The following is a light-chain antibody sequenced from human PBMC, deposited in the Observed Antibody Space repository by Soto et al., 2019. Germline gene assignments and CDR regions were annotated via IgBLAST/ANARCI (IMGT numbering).Light chain of an antibody. Sequence: QSALTQPASVSGSPGQSITISCTGTSSDVGAYDFVSWYQQHPGKAPKLMIYDVSNRPSGVSKRFSGYKSGNTASLTISGLYAEDGAGCYCSSYTSRSTLGVFGGGTQFAVL. CDR3: SSYTSRSTLGV. CDR2: DVS. J-gene: IGLJ2*01. CDR1: SSDVGAYDF. V-gene: IGLV2-14*03.